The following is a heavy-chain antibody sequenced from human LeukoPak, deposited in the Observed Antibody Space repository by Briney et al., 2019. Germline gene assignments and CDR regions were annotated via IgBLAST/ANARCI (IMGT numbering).Heavy chain of an antibody. CDR3: ARGIVEMATINLDY. J-gene: IGHJ4*02. Sequence: RGASVKVSCKASGGTFSSYAISWVRQAPGQGLEWMGRIIPILGIANYAQKFQGRVTITEDKSTSTAYMELSSLRSEDTAVYYCARGIVEMATINLDYWGQGTLVTVSS. V-gene: IGHV1-69*04. CDR1: GGTFSSYA. D-gene: IGHD5-24*01. CDR2: IIPILGIA.